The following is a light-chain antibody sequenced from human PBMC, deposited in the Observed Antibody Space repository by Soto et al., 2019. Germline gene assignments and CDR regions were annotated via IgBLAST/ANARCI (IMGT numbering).Light chain of an antibody. J-gene: IGKJ4*01. CDR2: DAS. CDR3: QQRGDWPLT. CDR1: QRVSRS. V-gene: IGKV3-11*01. Sequence: PGERATLSCRASQRVSRSLAWYQQRPGQAPRLLIYDASTRATGIPARFSGSGSGTDFTLTISTLEPEDFAVYYCQQRGDWPLTFGGGTKVEIK.